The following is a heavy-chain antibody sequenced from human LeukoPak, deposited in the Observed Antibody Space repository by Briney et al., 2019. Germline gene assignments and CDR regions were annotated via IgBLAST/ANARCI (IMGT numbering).Heavy chain of an antibody. D-gene: IGHD6-19*01. J-gene: IGHJ3*02. V-gene: IGHV1-18*01. CDR3: ARDYRQRLVRGDAFDI. CDR1: GYTFTSYG. CDR2: ISAYNGNT. Sequence: ASVKVSCKASGYTFTSYGISWVRQAPGQGLEWMGWISAYNGNTNYAQKLQGRVTMTTDTSTSTAYMELRSLRSDDTAVYYCARDYRQRLVRGDAFDIWGQGTMVTVSS.